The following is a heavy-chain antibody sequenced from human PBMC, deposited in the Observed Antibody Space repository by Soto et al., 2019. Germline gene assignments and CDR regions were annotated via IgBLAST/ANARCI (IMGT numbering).Heavy chain of an antibody. CDR2: ISGSGGST. Sequence: HPGGSLRLSCAASGFTFSSYAMSWVRQAPGKGLEWVSAISGSGGSTYYADSVKGRFTISRDNSKNTLYLQMNSLRAEDTAVYYCARVRGRRCSGGSCYRDDAFDIWGQGTMVTVSS. V-gene: IGHV3-23*01. CDR1: GFTFSSYA. J-gene: IGHJ3*02. CDR3: ARVRGRRCSGGSCYRDDAFDI. D-gene: IGHD2-15*01.